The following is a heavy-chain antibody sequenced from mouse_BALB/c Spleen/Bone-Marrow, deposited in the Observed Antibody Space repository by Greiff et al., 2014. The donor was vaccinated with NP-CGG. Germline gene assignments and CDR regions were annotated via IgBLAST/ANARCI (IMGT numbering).Heavy chain of an antibody. V-gene: IGHV1-5*01. CDR2: IYPGNSDT. D-gene: IGHD3-1*01. Sequence: EVKLMESGTVLARPGAAVKMSCKASGYTFSNYWMHWVKQRPGQGLEWIGTIYPGNSDTTYNQKFKGKAKLTAVTSTSTAYMELSSLTNEDSAVYYCTTLARSDSDYWGQGTTLTVSS. CDR1: GYTFSNYW. CDR3: TTLARSDSDY. J-gene: IGHJ2*01.